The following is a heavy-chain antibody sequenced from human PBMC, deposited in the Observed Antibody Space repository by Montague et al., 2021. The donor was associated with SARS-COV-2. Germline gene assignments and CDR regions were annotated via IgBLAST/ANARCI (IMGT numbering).Heavy chain of an antibody. D-gene: IGHD2-8*02. CDR3: ATYWAGHYYFDN. CDR2: VYYTGHT. Sequence: SETLSLTCTVSGGSTKTIRYYWAWIRQPPGKGLEWIASVYYTGHTYYTPSLAARTAISLDTSTNHFSLTLSSVAAADTAIYYCATYWAGHYYFDNWGQGTPVIVSS. V-gene: IGHV4-39*07. CDR1: GGSTKTIRYY. J-gene: IGHJ4*02.